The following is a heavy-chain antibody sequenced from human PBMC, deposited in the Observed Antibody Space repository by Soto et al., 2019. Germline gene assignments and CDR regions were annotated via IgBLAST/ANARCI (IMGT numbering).Heavy chain of an antibody. J-gene: IGHJ5*02. V-gene: IGHV1-69*01. D-gene: IGHD2-15*01. Sequence: QVQLVQSGAEGKKPGSSVKVSCKASGGTFSIYTISWVRQAPGQGLEWMGGSANSAQKFQGRLTVTADESTSTVYLELSSLTSEDMAVYYCAREGPPDIAWFDPWGQGTLVSVSS. CDR1: GGTFSIYT. CDR2: SA. CDR3: AREGPPDIAWFDP.